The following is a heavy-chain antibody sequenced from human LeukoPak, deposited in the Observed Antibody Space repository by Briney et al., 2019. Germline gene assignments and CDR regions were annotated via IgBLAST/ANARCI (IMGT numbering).Heavy chain of an antibody. CDR3: ASFPPYYYNSSGLDY. CDR1: GFTFSRYS. D-gene: IGHD3-22*01. CDR2: ISSSSSYI. J-gene: IGHJ4*02. V-gene: IGHV3-21*01. Sequence: GRSLRLSCAASGFTFSRYSMNWVRQAPGKGLEWVSSISSSSSYIYYADSVKGRFTISRDNAKNSLYLQMNSLRAEDTAVYYCASFPPYYYNSSGLDYWGQGTLVTVSS.